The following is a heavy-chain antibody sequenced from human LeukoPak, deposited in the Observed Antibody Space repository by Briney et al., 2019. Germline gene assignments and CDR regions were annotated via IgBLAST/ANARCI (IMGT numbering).Heavy chain of an antibody. J-gene: IGHJ4*02. V-gene: IGHV4-39*02. CDR2: IYYSGST. CDR1: GGSISSSGYY. D-gene: IGHD5-18*01. CDR3: ARLVGHSYGRLDY. Sequence: SSETLSLTCTVSGGSISSSGYYWGWIRQPPGKGLEWIGSIYYSGSTNYNPSLKSRVTISVDTSKNHLSLNVRSVTAADTAVYYCARLVGHSYGRLDYWGQGTLVTVSS.